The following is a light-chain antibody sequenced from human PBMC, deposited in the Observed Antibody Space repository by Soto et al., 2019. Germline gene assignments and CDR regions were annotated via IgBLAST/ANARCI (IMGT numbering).Light chain of an antibody. V-gene: IGKV3-20*01. Sequence: EIVLTQSPGTLSLSPGDSATLSCRASQSVSSSSLAWCQQKPGQAPRLLFFGVSNRAAGVPDRFGGSGSGTDFTLTISRLEPEDFAVYYCQQYGGSPLTFGGGTKVEIK. CDR3: QQYGGSPLT. CDR1: QSVSSSS. CDR2: GVS. J-gene: IGKJ4*01.